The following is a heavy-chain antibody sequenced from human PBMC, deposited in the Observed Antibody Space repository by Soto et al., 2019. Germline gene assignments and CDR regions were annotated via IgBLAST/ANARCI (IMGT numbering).Heavy chain of an antibody. CDR2: IYWDDDK. CDR3: AHSRGLSRTWSTYYMDV. CDR1: GFSLTTSGVG. Sequence: QITLKESGPTLVIPTQTLTLTCTFSGFSLTTSGVGVGWIRQPPGKALEWLALIYWDDDKRYSPSLKSRLTITKDTSKNQVVLTMTNMDPVDTATYYCAHSRGLSRTWSTYYMDVRGKGTTVTVSS. V-gene: IGHV2-5*02. D-gene: IGHD6-13*01. J-gene: IGHJ6*03.